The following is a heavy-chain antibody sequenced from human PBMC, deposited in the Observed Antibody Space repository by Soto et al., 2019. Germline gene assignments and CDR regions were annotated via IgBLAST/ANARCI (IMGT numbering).Heavy chain of an antibody. J-gene: IGHJ4*02. D-gene: IGHD6-6*01. V-gene: IGHV3-66*01. Sequence: EVQLVESGGGLVQPGGSLRLSCAASGFTVSSNYMTWARQTPGRGLEWVSVISSGGSTYYAESVKGRFTISRDNSKNTVYLQMNSLTAEDTAVHYCARDGTSTISARALDFWGQGTLVTVSS. CDR1: GFTVSSNY. CDR2: ISSGGST. CDR3: ARDGTSTISARALDF.